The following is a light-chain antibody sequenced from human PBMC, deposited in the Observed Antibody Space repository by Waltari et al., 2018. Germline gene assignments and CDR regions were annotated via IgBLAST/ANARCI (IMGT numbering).Light chain of an antibody. CDR2: KAS. CDR1: QSVSRW. J-gene: IGKJ1*01. Sequence: DIQMTQFPPTLSASGGARVTITFRASQSVSRWLAWYQQQPGKAPKLLIYKASTLEGGVPSRVSGSGSGTEFTLTISSLQPDDFATYYWQQYNTYSTFGQGTKVDIK. CDR3: QQYNTYST. V-gene: IGKV1-5*03.